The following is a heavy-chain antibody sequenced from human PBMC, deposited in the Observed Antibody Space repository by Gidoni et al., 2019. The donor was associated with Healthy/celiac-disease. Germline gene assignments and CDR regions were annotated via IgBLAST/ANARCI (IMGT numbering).Heavy chain of an antibody. Sequence: QVQLQESGPGLVKPSETLSLTGTVSGGSISSYYWSWIRQPPGKGLEWIGYIYYSGSTNYNPSLKSRVTISVDTSKNQFSLKLSSVTAADTAVYYCARSNRLRLGELSDWGQGTLVTVSS. CDR1: GGSISSYY. D-gene: IGHD3-16*02. J-gene: IGHJ4*02. CDR2: IYYSGST. CDR3: ARSNRLRLGELSD. V-gene: IGHV4-59*08.